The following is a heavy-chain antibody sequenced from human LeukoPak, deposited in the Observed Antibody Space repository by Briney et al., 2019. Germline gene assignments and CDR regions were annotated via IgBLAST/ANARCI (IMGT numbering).Heavy chain of an antibody. D-gene: IGHD2-15*01. V-gene: IGHV3-7*01. CDR1: GFSFTNYW. CDR3: VSQEVVPH. J-gene: IGHJ4*02. Sequence: GGSLRLSCAASGFSFTNYWMSWVRQAPGKGLEWVANVTEDGTMKYSVDPVRGRFTFWRDNAKNSLYLQMDGLRAEDSAVYYCVSQEVVPHWGQGTLVSVSS. CDR2: VTEDGTMK.